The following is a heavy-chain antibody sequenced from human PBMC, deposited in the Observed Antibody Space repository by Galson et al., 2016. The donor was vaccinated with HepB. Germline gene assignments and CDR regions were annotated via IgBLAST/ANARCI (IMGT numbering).Heavy chain of an antibody. CDR1: GFTFDEYA. V-gene: IGHV3-9*01. D-gene: IGHD6-13*01. J-gene: IGHJ4*02. Sequence: SLRLSCAASGFTFDEYAMHWVRQAPGKGLEWVSTISWNSGTIHYMDSVKGRFTTSRDNAKNSLYLRMDGLKTEDTALYYCAKDMSAGAAASGCFDCWGQGTLVTVSS. CDR2: ISWNSGTI. CDR3: AKDMSAGAAASGCFDC.